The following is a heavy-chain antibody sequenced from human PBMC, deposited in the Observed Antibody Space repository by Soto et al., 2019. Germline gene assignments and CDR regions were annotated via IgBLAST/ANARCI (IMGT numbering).Heavy chain of an antibody. CDR1: GFTFSSYV. V-gene: IGHV3-33*01. Sequence: QVQLVESGGGVVQPGTSLRVSCAASGFTFSSYVMHWVRQAPGKGLEWVAVIWFDGSNKYYSDSVRGRSTISRDNSKNTLYLQMNNLRADDTAVYFCARDSGGDYPDFWGQGTLVTVSS. D-gene: IGHD2-21*02. CDR2: IWFDGSNK. CDR3: ARDSGGDYPDF. J-gene: IGHJ1*01.